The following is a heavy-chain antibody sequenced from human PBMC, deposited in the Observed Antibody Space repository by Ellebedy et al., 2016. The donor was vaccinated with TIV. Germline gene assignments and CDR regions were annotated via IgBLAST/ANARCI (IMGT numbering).Heavy chain of an antibody. V-gene: IGHV1-18*01. CDR2: ISAYNGNT. J-gene: IGHJ4*02. Sequence: AASVKVSCKASGGTFSSYAISWVRQAPGQGLEWMGWISAYNGNTHYAQKLQGRVTMTTDTSTSTAYMELRSLRSDDTAVYYCARDEEDYDILTGYFPSPPRIFDYWGQGTLVTVSS. D-gene: IGHD3-9*01. CDR3: ARDEEDYDILTGYFPSPPRIFDY. CDR1: GGTFSSYA.